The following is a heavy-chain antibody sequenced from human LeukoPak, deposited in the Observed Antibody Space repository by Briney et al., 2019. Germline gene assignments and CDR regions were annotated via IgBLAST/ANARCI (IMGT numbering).Heavy chain of an antibody. Sequence: GGSLRLSCAASGFMFSNYCMSWVRQAPGKGLEWVANIKQDGSEKYNVDSVKGRFTISRDNAKNSVYLQMNSLRSEDTAVYYCARRAVAGMADYWGQGTLVTVSS. CDR2: IKQDGSEK. V-gene: IGHV3-7*01. D-gene: IGHD6-19*01. J-gene: IGHJ4*02. CDR3: ARRAVAGMADY. CDR1: GFMFSNYC.